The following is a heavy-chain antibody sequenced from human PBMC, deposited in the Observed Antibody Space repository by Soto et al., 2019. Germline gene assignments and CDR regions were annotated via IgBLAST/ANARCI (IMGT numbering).Heavy chain of an antibody. CDR1: GGSISSSSYY. CDR2: IYYSGST. CDR3: ASDKHDFWSGYPTTRIDY. D-gene: IGHD3-3*01. J-gene: IGHJ4*02. Sequence: KPSETLSLTCTVSGGSISSSSYYWGWIRQPPGKGLEWIGSIYYSGSTYYNPSLKSRVTISVDTSKNQFSLKLSSVTAADTAVYYCASDKHDFWSGYPTTRIDYWGQGTLVTVSS. V-gene: IGHV4-39*01.